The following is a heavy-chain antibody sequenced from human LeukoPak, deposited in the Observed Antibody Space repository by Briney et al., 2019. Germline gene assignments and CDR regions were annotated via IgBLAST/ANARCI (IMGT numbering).Heavy chain of an antibody. J-gene: IGHJ6*02. V-gene: IGHV3-74*01. CDR1: GFTFSSYW. Sequence: GGSLRLSCAASGFTFSSYWMHWVRQAPGKGLVWVSSIGSDKPHYSESVKGRFAISRDNSKSMLFLQLNSLRAEDTALYYCARDLHYYVAMDVWGQGTTVTVSS. CDR3: ARDLHYYVAMDV. D-gene: IGHD3-10*02. CDR2: IGSDKP.